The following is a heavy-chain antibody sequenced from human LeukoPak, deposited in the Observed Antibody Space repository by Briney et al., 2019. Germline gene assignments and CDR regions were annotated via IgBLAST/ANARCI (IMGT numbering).Heavy chain of an antibody. Sequence: GGSLRLSCAASGLTFSSYWMSWVRQAPGKGLEWVANIKQDGSEKYYVDSVKGRFTISRDNAKNSLYLQMNSLRAEDTAVYYCARDSRVAAVDYWGQGTLVTVSS. CDR1: GLTFSSYW. J-gene: IGHJ4*02. CDR2: IKQDGSEK. D-gene: IGHD6-13*01. CDR3: ARDSRVAAVDY. V-gene: IGHV3-7*03.